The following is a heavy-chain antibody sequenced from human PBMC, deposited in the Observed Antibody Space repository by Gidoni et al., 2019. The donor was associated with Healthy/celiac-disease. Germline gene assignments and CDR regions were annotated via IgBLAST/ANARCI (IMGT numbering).Heavy chain of an antibody. CDR3: ARGSPLRRPHIVVVPANGLFDY. J-gene: IGHJ4*02. CDR2: MNPNSGNT. D-gene: IGHD2-2*01. Sequence: QVQLVQSGAEVKKPGATVTVSCKASGYTFTSYDINWVRQATGQGLEWMGWMNPNSGNTGYAQKFQGRVTMTRNTSISTAYMELSSLRSEDTAVYYCARGSPLRRPHIVVVPANGLFDYWGQGTLVTVSS. V-gene: IGHV1-8*01. CDR1: GYTFTSYD.